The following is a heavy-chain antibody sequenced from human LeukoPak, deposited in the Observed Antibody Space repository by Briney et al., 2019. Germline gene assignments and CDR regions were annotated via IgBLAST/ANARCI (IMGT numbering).Heavy chain of an antibody. Sequence: KTSETLSLTCTVSGGSISSYYWSWIRQPPGKGLEWIGYIYYSGSTNYNPSLKSRVTISVDTSKNQFSLKLSSVTAADTAVYYCARAPGYSSSSVDYWGQGTLVTVSS. D-gene: IGHD6-6*01. V-gene: IGHV4-59*01. CDR3: ARAPGYSSSSVDY. CDR2: IYYSGST. J-gene: IGHJ4*02. CDR1: GGSISSYY.